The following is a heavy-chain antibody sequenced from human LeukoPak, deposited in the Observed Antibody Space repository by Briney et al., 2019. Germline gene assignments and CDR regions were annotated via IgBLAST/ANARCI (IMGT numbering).Heavy chain of an antibody. CDR2: INHSGST. D-gene: IGHD3-3*01. CDR1: GGSFSGYY. V-gene: IGHV4-34*01. J-gene: IGHJ4*02. CDR3: ARVDFWSGYDFDY. Sequence: SSETLSLTCAVHGGSFSGYYWSWIRQPPGKGLEWIGEINHSGSTNYNPSLKRRVTISVDTSKNQFSLKLSSVTAADTAVYYCARVDFWSGYDFDYWGQGTLVTVCS.